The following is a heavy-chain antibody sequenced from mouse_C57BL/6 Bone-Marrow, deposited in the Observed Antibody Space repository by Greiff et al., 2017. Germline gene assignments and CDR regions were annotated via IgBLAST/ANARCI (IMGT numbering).Heavy chain of an antibody. CDR3: ARGGRAWFAY. V-gene: IGHV5-4*01. Sequence: EVQLVESGGGLVKPGGSLKLSCAASGFTFSSYAMSWVRQTPEKRLEWVATISDGGSYTYYPANVQGRFTISSDNAKNNLYLQMSHLKSEDTAMYYCARGGRAWFAYGGRGTLVTVSA. J-gene: IGHJ3*01. CDR1: GFTFSSYA. D-gene: IGHD4-1*01. CDR2: ISDGGSYT.